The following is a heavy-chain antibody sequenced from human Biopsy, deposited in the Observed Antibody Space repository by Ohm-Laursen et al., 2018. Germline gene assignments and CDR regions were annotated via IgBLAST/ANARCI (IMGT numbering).Heavy chain of an antibody. J-gene: IGHJ6*02. CDR3: ARDKITYCTSTSCDYFGMDV. V-gene: IGHV4-59*01. Sequence: GTLSLTCSVSGGSIISYYWTWIRQAPGKTLEWIASINYRGNTNYNPSLKSRVTMSAHTSTNQFSLKLTSVTAADTAVYYCARDKITYCTSTSCDYFGMDVWGQGTTVTVSS. D-gene: IGHD2-2*01. CDR1: GGSIISYY. CDR2: INYRGNT.